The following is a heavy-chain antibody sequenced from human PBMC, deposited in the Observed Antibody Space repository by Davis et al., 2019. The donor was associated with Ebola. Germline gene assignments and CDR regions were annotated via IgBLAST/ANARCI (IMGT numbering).Heavy chain of an antibody. D-gene: IGHD1-1*01. V-gene: IGHV3-33*06. Sequence: PGGSLRLSCAASGFTFSSYGMHWVRQAPGKGLEWVAVIWYDGSNKYYADSVKGRFTISRDNSKNTLYLQMNSLRAEDTAVYYCAKQGFRTTQGNWFDPWGQGTLVTVSS. J-gene: IGHJ5*02. CDR3: AKQGFRTTQGNWFDP. CDR2: IWYDGSNK. CDR1: GFTFSSYG.